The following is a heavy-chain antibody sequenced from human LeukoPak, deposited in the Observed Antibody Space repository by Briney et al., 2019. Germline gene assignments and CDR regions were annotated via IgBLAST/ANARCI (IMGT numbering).Heavy chain of an antibody. CDR2: IKQDGSEK. Sequence: GGSLRLSCAASGFTFSSYWMSWVRQAPGNGLEWVANIKQDGSEKYYVDSVKGRFTISRDNAKNSLYLQMNSLRAEDTAVYYCARRDGYSSSWYDYWGQGTLVTVSS. J-gene: IGHJ4*02. CDR1: GFTFSSYW. D-gene: IGHD6-13*01. V-gene: IGHV3-7*01. CDR3: ARRDGYSSSWYDY.